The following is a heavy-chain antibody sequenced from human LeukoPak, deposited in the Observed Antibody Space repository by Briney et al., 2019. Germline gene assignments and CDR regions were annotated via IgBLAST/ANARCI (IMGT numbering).Heavy chain of an antibody. CDR1: GGSISSGGYY. D-gene: IGHD3-16*01. J-gene: IGHJ5*02. Sequence: SETLSLTCTVSGGSISSGGYYWSWIRQHPGKGLEWIGYIYYSGSTYYNPSLKSRVTISVDTSKNQFSLKLSSVTAADTAVCYCARGLFGGITLRAGNWFDPWGQGTLVTVSS. CDR3: ARGLFGGITLRAGNWFDP. CDR2: IYYSGST. V-gene: IGHV4-31*03.